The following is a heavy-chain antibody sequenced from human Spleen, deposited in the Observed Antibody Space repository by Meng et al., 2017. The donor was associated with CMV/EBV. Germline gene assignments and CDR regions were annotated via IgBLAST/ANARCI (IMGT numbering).Heavy chain of an antibody. CDR1: GDSVSSNSAA. J-gene: IGHJ4*02. D-gene: IGHD3-10*02. CDR3: ARDWGDVRGGFDF. Sequence: QVQLQQSGPGLVNPSQPLSLTCAISGDSVSSNSAAWNWIRQSPSRGLEWLGRTYYRSKYYNDYALSVKSRITINPDTSKNQFSLQLISVTPEDTAIYYCARDWGDVRGGFDFWGQGTLVTVSS. V-gene: IGHV6-1*01. CDR2: TYYRSKYYN.